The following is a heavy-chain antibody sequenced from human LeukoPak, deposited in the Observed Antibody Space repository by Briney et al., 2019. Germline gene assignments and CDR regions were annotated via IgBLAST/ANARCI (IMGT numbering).Heavy chain of an antibody. V-gene: IGHV1-18*01. D-gene: IGHD7-27*01. Sequence: ASVKVSCKASGFIFTKFGISWVRQAPGQGLEWVGWISGYNGDTNYAQKLQGRVSMTIDTSTTTAYMELRSLRSDDTAFYYCARSYVELTGDSYYFDYWGQGTLVTVSS. J-gene: IGHJ4*02. CDR2: ISGYNGDT. CDR1: GFIFTKFG. CDR3: ARSYVELTGDSYYFDY.